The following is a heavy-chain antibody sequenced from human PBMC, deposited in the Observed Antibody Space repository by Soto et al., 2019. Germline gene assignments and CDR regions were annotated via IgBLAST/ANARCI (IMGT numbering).Heavy chain of an antibody. V-gene: IGHV4-30-4*01. CDR1: GGSISSGDYY. CDR2: IYYSGST. CDR3: ASRHSSPYFDY. Sequence: QVQLQEAGPGLVKPSQTLSLTCTVSGGSISSGDYYWSWIRQPPGKGLEWLGSIYYSGSTYYNPSLKSRVTISVDTSKNQFSLKLNSVTAADTAVYYCASRHSSPYFDYWGQGTLVTVSS. J-gene: IGHJ4*02. D-gene: IGHD6-13*01.